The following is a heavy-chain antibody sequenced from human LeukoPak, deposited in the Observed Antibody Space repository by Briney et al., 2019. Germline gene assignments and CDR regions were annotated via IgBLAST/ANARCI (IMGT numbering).Heavy chain of an antibody. CDR1: GGSISSYY. Sequence: TASETLSFTCTVSGGSISSYYWSWIRQPPGKGLEWIGYIYYSGSTNYNPSLKSRVTISVDTSKNQFSLKLSSVTAADTAVYYCARSPGSHDAFDIWGQGTMVTVSS. V-gene: IGHV4-59*01. D-gene: IGHD1-1*01. CDR3: ARSPGSHDAFDI. J-gene: IGHJ3*02. CDR2: IYYSGST.